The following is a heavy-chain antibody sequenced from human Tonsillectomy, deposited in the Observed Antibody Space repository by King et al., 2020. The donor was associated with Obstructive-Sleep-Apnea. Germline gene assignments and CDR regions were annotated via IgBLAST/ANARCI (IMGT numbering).Heavy chain of an antibody. D-gene: IGHD3-22*01. CDR1: GYSISSGYY. CDR2: IYHSGST. J-gene: IGHJ4*02. Sequence: LQLQESGPGLVKPSETLSLTCTVSGYSISSGYYWGWIRQPPGKGLEWIGSIYHSGSTYYNPSLKSRVTISVDTSKNQFSLKLSSVPAADTAVYYCARDYYYDSSGYYVDYWGQGTLVTVSS. CDR3: ARDYYYDSSGYYVDY. V-gene: IGHV4-38-2*02.